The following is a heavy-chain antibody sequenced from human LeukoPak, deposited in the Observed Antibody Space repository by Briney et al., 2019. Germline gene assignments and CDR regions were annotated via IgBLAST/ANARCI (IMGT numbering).Heavy chain of an antibody. CDR1: GGSISSAGYY. CDR2: IYYSGST. D-gene: IGHD3-10*01. CDR3: ARDLGFGGIYAFDI. J-gene: IGHJ3*02. V-gene: IGHV4-31*03. Sequence: SETLSLTCTVSGGSISSAGYYWSWIRQHPGKGLEWIGYIYYSGSTYYNPSLKSRATISADTSKYQFSLRLSSVTAADTAVYYCARDLGFGGIYAFDIWGQGTMVTVSS.